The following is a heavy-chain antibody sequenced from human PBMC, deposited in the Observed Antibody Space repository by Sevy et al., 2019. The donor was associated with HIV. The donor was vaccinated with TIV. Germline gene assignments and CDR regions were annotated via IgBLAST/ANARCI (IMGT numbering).Heavy chain of an antibody. CDR1: GGTFSSYA. Sequence: ASVKVSCKASGGTFSSYAISWVRQAPGQGLEWMGGIIPIFGTANYAQKFQGRVTITADESTSTAYMELSSLRSEDTAGYYCARDLGRQLGYYYGMDVWGQGTTVTVSS. D-gene: IGHD6-6*01. V-gene: IGHV1-69*13. CDR2: IIPIFGTA. J-gene: IGHJ6*02. CDR3: ARDLGRQLGYYYGMDV.